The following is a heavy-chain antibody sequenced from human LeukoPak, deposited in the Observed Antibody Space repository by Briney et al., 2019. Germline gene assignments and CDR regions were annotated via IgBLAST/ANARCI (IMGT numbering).Heavy chain of an antibody. Sequence: ASVKVSCKASGYTFTDYYMHCVRQAPGQGLECVGWIHPNSGGTSYAQKFQGRVTMTRDTSISTGYMELSGLSSDDTAVYYCARQLVSGGYYYYFDYWGQGTLVTVSS. CDR1: GYTFTDYY. J-gene: IGHJ4*02. CDR3: ARQLVSGGYYYYFDY. V-gene: IGHV1-2*02. D-gene: IGHD2-21*01. CDR2: IHPNSGGT.